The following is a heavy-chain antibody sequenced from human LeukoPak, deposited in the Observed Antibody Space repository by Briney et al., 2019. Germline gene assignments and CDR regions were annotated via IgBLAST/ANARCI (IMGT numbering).Heavy chain of an antibody. J-gene: IGHJ4*02. CDR2: IYYSGST. D-gene: IGHD6-13*01. Sequence: PSETLSLTCTVSGGSISSSSYYWGWIRQPPGKGLEWIGSIYYSGSTYYNPSLKSRVTISVDTSKNQFSLKLSSVTAADTAVYYCARVEPGIAAAGTGDFDYWGQGTLVTVSS. CDR1: GGSISSSSYY. CDR3: ARVEPGIAAAGTGDFDY. V-gene: IGHV4-39*07.